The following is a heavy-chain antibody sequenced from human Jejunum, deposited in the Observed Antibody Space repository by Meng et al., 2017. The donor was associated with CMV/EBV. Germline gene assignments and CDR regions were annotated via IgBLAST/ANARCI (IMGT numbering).Heavy chain of an antibody. J-gene: IGHJ4*02. Sequence: AAFGFSFRSYSVPWVPPAPGQRLGWVFTICDADRHGLCSDPVQCRFTLSRDNSAHTLYLRMTCLNPLDTAFYYCVGGNDRGGYYFDHWGQGTLVTVSS. CDR1: GFSFRSYS. V-gene: IGHV3-30*14. CDR3: VGGNDRGGYYFDH. D-gene: IGHD3-16*01. CDR2: ICDADRHG.